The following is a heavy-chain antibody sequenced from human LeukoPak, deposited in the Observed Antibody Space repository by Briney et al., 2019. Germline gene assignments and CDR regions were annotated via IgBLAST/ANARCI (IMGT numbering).Heavy chain of an antibody. Sequence: GGSLTLSCAASGFTFSDYAMSWVRQAPGKGLEWVSAICGSGGSTYYADTVKGRFTISRDHSRNKEYLQMNSLKTEGTALYYWAEGNCWWAPYYFDYWGQGTLVTVSS. CDR2: ICGSGGST. V-gene: IGHV3-23*01. CDR3: AEGNCWWAPYYFDY. J-gene: IGHJ4*02. D-gene: IGHD2-8*02. CDR1: GFTFSDYA.